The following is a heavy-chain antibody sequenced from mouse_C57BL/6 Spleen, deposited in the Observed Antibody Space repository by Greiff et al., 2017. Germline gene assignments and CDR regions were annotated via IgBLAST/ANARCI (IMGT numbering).Heavy chain of an antibody. V-gene: IGHV1-59*01. CDR3: ARGDYDYPYYYAIDY. CDR2: IDPSDSYT. Sequence: VQLQQPGAELVRPGTSVKLSCKASGYTFTSYWMHWVKQRPGQGLEWIGVIDPSDSYTNYNQKFKGKATLTVDTSSSTAYMQLSSLTSEDSAVYYCARGDYDYPYYYAIDYWGQGTSVTVSA. D-gene: IGHD2-4*01. J-gene: IGHJ4*01. CDR1: GYTFTSYW.